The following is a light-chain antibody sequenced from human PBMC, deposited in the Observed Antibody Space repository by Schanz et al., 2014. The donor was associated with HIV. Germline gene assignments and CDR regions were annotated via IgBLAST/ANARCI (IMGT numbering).Light chain of an antibody. CDR1: QSVLYSSNNKNY. Sequence: DIVLTQSPDSLAVSLGERATINCKSSQSVLYSSNNKNYLAWYQQKPGQPPKLLIYWASTRESGVPDRFSGSGSGTEFTLTISSLQPDDFATYYCQQYDSSSWTFGLGTKVETK. CDR3: QQYDSSSWT. V-gene: IGKV4-1*01. J-gene: IGKJ1*01. CDR2: WAS.